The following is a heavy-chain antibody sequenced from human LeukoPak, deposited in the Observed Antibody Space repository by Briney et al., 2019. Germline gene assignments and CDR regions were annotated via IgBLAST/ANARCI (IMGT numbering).Heavy chain of an antibody. Sequence: ASVKVSCKASGYTFTGYYMHWVRQAPGQGLEWMGWISAYNGNTNYAQKLQGRVTMTTDTSTSTAYMELRSLRSDDTAVYYCARVSGSGSYYNSYYYYYMDVWGKGTTVTISS. CDR2: ISAYNGNT. J-gene: IGHJ6*03. V-gene: IGHV1-18*04. CDR3: ARVSGSGSYYNSYYYYYMDV. CDR1: GYTFTGYY. D-gene: IGHD3-10*01.